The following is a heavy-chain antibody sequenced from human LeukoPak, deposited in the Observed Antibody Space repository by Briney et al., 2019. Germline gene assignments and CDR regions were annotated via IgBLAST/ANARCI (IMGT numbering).Heavy chain of an antibody. CDR2: ISSSSSSI. D-gene: IGHD3-22*01. V-gene: IGHV3-48*01. Sequence: GGSLRLSCAASGFTLDDYDMNWVRQAPGKGLEWVSYISSSSSSIYYADSVRGRFTISRDNAKNSLYLQMNSLRAEDTAVYYCARDYRPGGAMIVVVTPGVDYWGQGTLVTVSS. J-gene: IGHJ4*02. CDR1: GFTLDDYD. CDR3: ARDYRPGGAMIVVVTPGVDY.